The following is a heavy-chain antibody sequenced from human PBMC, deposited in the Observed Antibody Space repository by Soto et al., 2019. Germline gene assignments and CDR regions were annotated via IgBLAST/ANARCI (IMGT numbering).Heavy chain of an antibody. CDR1: GGSISSGGYS. CDR2: IYHSGST. Sequence: QLQLQESGSGLVKPSQTLSLTCAVSGGSISSGGYSCSWIRQPPGKGLEWIGYIYHSGSTYYNPSLKSRVTISVDRSKNQFSLKLSSVTAADTAIYYCARLYPSSGFSYYFDYWGQGTLVTVSS. V-gene: IGHV4-30-2*01. D-gene: IGHD3-22*01. J-gene: IGHJ4*02. CDR3: ARLYPSSGFSYYFDY.